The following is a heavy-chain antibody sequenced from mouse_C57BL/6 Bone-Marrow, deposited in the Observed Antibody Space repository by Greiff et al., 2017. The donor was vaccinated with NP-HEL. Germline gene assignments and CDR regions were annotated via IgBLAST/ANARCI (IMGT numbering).Heavy chain of an antibody. CDR3: AREGLLYRIAY. CDR1: GYTFTSYW. Sequence: QVHVKQPGAELVKPGASVKLSCKASGYTFTSYWMQWVNQRPGQGLEWIGEIGPSDSYTNYNQKFKGKATLTVDTSSSTAYMQLGSLTSEDAAVYYCAREGLLYRIAYWGQGTLVTVSA. V-gene: IGHV1-50*01. D-gene: IGHD2-12*01. J-gene: IGHJ3*01. CDR2: IGPSDSYT.